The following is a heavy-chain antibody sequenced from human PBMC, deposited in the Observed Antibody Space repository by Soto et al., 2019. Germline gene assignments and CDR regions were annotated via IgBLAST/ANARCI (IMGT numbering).Heavy chain of an antibody. CDR1: GYTFTSYY. Sequence: QVQLVQSGAEVKKPGASVKVSCKASGYTFTSYYMHWVRQAPGQGLEWMGIINPSGGSTSYAQKFQGRVTMTSDTSTSTVYMELSSLRSEDTAVYYCARAPRDSGSYYSFQHWGQGTLVTVSS. CDR3: ARAPRDSGSYYSFQH. V-gene: IGHV1-46*01. J-gene: IGHJ1*01. D-gene: IGHD1-26*01. CDR2: INPSGGST.